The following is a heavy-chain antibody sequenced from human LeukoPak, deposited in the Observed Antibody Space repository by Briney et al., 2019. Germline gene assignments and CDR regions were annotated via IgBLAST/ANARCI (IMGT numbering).Heavy chain of an antibody. CDR2: MNPNSGNT. CDR3: ARRAAAGTALDY. J-gene: IGHJ4*02. V-gene: IGHV1-8*03. Sequence: ASMTVSCKASGYTFTRYDINWVRQATGQGLEWMGWMNPNSGNTGYAQKFQGRVTITRNTSINTAYMELSSLRSEDTAVYYCARRAAAGTALDYWGQGTLVTLSS. CDR1: GYTFTRYD. D-gene: IGHD6-13*01.